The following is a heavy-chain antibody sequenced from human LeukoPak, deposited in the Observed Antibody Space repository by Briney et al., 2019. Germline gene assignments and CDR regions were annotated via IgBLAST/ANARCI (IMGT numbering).Heavy chain of an antibody. V-gene: IGHV4-34*01. CDR2: INHSGST. CDR1: GGSFSGYH. D-gene: IGHD2-15*01. CDR3: ASSILGYCSGGSCYPHY. Sequence: PSETLSLTCAVYGGSFSGYHWSWIRQPPGKGLEWIGEINHSGSTNYNPSLKSRVTISVDTSKNQFSLKLSSVTAADTAVYYCASSILGYCSGGSCYPHYWGQGTLVTVSS. J-gene: IGHJ4*02.